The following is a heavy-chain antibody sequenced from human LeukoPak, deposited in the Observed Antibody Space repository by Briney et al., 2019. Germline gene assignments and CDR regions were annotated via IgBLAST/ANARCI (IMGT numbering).Heavy chain of an antibody. CDR3: ARGGYDILTGYFS. Sequence: SETLSLTCTVSGGSISSSSYYWGWIRQPPGKGLEWIGSIYYSGSTYYNPSLKSRVTISVDTSKNQFSLKLSSVTAADTAVYYCARGGYDILTGYFSWGQGTLVTVSS. D-gene: IGHD3-9*01. J-gene: IGHJ5*02. CDR1: GGSISSSSYY. CDR2: IYYSGST. V-gene: IGHV4-39*07.